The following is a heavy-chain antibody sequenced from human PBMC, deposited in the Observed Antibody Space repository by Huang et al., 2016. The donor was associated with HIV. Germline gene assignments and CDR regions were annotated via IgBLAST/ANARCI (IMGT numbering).Heavy chain of an antibody. CDR3: ARDSQQWLVEDY. CDR1: GFTFSSYW. CDR2: INSDGSST. J-gene: IGHJ4*02. Sequence: EVQLVESGGGLVQPGGSLRLFCAASGFTFSSYWMHWVRKAPGKGLVWVSRINSDGSSTSDADSVKGRFTISRDNAKNTLYLQMNSLRAEDTAVYYCARDSQQWLVEDYWGQGTLVTVSS. V-gene: IGHV3-74*01. D-gene: IGHD6-19*01.